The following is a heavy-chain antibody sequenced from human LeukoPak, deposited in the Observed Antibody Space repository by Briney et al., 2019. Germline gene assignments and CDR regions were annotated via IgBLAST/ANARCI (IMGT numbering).Heavy chain of an antibody. CDR2: IYTSGST. CDR3: ARQSGSNSYALDY. D-gene: IGHD5-18*01. CDR1: GGSINSGSYY. Sequence: SQTLSLTCTVSGGSINSGSYYWNWIRQPAGKGLEWIGRIYTSGSTEYNPSLKSRVTISVDTSKNQFSLKLSSVTAADTAVYYCARQSGSNSYALDYWGQGTLVTVSS. V-gene: IGHV4-61*02. J-gene: IGHJ4*02.